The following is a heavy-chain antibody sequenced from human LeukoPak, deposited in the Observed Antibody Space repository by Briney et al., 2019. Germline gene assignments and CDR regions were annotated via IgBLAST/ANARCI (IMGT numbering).Heavy chain of an antibody. CDR3: AKDHIYRYSSSWSTFDY. D-gene: IGHD6-13*01. Sequence: GGSLRLSCAASGFTFNNYGMHWVRQAPGKGLEWVAFIRYDGSNTYYADSVKGRFTISRDNSKNTLYLHMNRLRAEDTAVYYCAKDHIYRYSSSWSTFDYWGQGTLVTVSS. J-gene: IGHJ4*02. V-gene: IGHV3-30*02. CDR1: GFTFNNYG. CDR2: IRYDGSNT.